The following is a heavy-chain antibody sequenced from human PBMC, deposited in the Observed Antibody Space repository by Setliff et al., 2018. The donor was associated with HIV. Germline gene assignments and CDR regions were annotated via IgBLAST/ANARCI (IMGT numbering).Heavy chain of an antibody. CDR1: GGSLSGYY. J-gene: IGHJ2*01. Sequence: PSETLSLTCAVYGGSLSGYYWSWVRQSPGRGLEWIGEINQSGNTNFNPSLKSRLIISVDTSKSQFSLKLTSATAADTALYYCAREGGQGYSGSGSFYHRNFDLWGRGTLVTVSS. D-gene: IGHD3-10*01. CDR2: INQSGNT. CDR3: AREGGQGYSGSGSFYHRNFDL. V-gene: IGHV4-34*01.